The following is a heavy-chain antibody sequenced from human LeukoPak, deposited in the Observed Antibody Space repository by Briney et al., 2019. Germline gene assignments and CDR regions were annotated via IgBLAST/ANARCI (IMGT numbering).Heavy chain of an antibody. J-gene: IGHJ4*02. CDR2: IYSGGTT. Sequence: PGRSLRLSCAASGFTVSGNYMNWVRQAPGKGLEWVSVIYSGGTTYYADSVKGRFTISRDNSKNTLYLQLNSLRVEDTAVYYCARGALGAAGRLDYWGQGTLVTVSS. D-gene: IGHD6-13*01. CDR3: ARGALGAAGRLDY. V-gene: IGHV3-66*01. CDR1: GFTVSGNY.